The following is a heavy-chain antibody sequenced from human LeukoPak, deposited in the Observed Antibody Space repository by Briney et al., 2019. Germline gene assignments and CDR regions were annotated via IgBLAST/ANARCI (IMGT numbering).Heavy chain of an antibody. CDR3: ARDRQYYDSSGYPAAFDI. D-gene: IGHD3-22*01. V-gene: IGHV4-39*07. J-gene: IGHJ3*02. CDR2: IYTSGST. Sequence: SETLSLTCTVSGGSISSSSYYWGWIRQPPGKGLEWIGRIYTSGSTNYNPSLKSRVTMSVDTSKNQFSLKLSSVTAADTAVYYCARDRQYYDSSGYPAAFDIWGQGTMVTVSS. CDR1: GGSISSSSYY.